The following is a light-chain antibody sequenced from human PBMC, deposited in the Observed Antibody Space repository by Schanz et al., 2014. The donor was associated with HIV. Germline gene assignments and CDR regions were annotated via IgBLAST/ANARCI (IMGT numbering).Light chain of an antibody. V-gene: IGLV2-8*01. J-gene: IGLJ3*02. Sequence: QSALTQPPSASGSPGQSVTISCTGTSIDVGAYNLVSWYQHHPGKAPKLMIFEVTKRPSGVPDRFSGSKSGNTASLTVSGLQAEDEADYYCCSYAGSLNWVFGGGTKVTVL. CDR3: CSYAGSLNWV. CDR1: SIDVGAYNL. CDR2: EVT.